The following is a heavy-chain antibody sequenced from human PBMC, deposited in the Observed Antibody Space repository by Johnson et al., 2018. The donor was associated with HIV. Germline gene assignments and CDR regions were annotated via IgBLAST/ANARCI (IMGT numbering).Heavy chain of an antibody. V-gene: IGHV3-NL1*01. CDR1: GFTFKNYA. Sequence: QVQLVESGGGVVQPGRSLRLSCAASGFTFKNYAMHWVRQAPGKGLEWVSYISSSGSTIYYADSVKGRFTISRDNSKNTLYLQMNSLRAEDTAVYYCAKERAYIRTFDIWGQGTLVTVSS. J-gene: IGHJ3*02. CDR2: ISSSGSTI. CDR3: AKERAYIRTFDI. D-gene: IGHD5-18*01.